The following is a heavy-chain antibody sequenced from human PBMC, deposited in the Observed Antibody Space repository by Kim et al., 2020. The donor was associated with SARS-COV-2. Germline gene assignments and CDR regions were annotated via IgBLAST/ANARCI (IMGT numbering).Heavy chain of an antibody. D-gene: IGHD2-2*01. CDR3: ARDLIYGQPSENAFDI. V-gene: IGHV3-30*07. Sequence: SVKGRLTISRDNSKNTLYLQMNSLRAEDTAVYYCARDLIYGQPSENAFDIWGQGTMVTVSS. J-gene: IGHJ3*02.